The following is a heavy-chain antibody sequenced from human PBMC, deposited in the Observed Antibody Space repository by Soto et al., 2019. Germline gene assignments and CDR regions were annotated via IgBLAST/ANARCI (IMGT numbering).Heavy chain of an antibody. V-gene: IGHV3-23*03. Sequence: GGSLRLSCSASGFTFISYAMSWVRQAPGKGLEWVSGVTTGGISTYYAAPVKGRFTISRDDSKNTLYLQMNSLKTEDTAVYFCTPTMARFDPWGQGTLVTVSS. D-gene: IGHD3-10*01. CDR3: TPTMARFDP. CDR1: GFTFISYA. CDR2: VTTGGIST. J-gene: IGHJ5*02.